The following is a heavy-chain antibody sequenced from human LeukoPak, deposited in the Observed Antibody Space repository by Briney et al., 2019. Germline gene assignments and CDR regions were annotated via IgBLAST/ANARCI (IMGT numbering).Heavy chain of an antibody. CDR2: ISYDGSNK. J-gene: IGHJ3*02. Sequence: GRSLRLSCAASGFTFSSYAMHWVRQAPGNGLEWVAVISYDGSNKYYADSVKGRFTISRDNSKNTLYLQMNSLRAEDTAVYYCARDGGYGYNFYDAFDIWGQGTMVTASS. CDR1: GFTFSSYA. CDR3: ARDGGYGYNFYDAFDI. D-gene: IGHD5-24*01. V-gene: IGHV3-30-3*01.